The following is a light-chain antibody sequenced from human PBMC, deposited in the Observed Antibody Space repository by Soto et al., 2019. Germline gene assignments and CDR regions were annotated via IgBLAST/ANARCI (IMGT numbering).Light chain of an antibody. J-gene: IGKJ1*01. Sequence: EEGGTLSCIAIQSVGGTFLAWYQQKGGQAPRLLIHGASNRATGIPDRFSGSGSGTEFTLTISSLQSEDFAVYYCQQYNNWPPVTFGQGRKVDIK. CDR2: GAS. CDR1: QSVGGTF. CDR3: QQYNNWPPVT. V-gene: IGKV3D-15*01.